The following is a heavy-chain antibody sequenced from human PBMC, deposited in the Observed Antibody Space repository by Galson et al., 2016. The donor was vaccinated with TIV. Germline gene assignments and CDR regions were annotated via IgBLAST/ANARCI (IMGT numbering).Heavy chain of an antibody. CDR2: IDWDDAI. CDR1: GFSLRATGMS. V-gene: IGHV2-70*11. Sequence: PALVKPTQTLTLTCTFSGFSLRATGMSVSWIRQPPGKALEWLARIDWDDAIYFSTSLRTRLTISKHTSKNQVVLTMTNMDPVDTATYFCARMPLPTEYYETSGNSGAFDFWGQGTKVTVSS. CDR3: ARMPLPTEYYETSGNSGAFDF. J-gene: IGHJ3*01. D-gene: IGHD3-16*01.